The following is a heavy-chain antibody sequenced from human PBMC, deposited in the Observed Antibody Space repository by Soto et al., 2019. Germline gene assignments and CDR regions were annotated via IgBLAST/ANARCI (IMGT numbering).Heavy chain of an antibody. D-gene: IGHD1-26*01. Sequence: QVHLLESGGGVVQPGRSLRLSSVASGFTFSNFGIHWVRQAPGKGLEWLAVVSYDEVNKFYADSVRGRFTISRDNSKDTVYLQINSLRRDDTAMYFCAKVMTEYSGVAIDHWGQGTLVTVSS. CDR2: VSYDEVNK. CDR1: GFTFSNFG. V-gene: IGHV3-30*18. CDR3: AKVMTEYSGVAIDH. J-gene: IGHJ4*02.